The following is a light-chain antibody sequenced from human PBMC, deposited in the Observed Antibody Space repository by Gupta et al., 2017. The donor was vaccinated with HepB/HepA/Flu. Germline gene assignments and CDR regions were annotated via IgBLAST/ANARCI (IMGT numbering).Light chain of an antibody. J-gene: IGKJ4*01. V-gene: IGKV2-28*01. CDR3: MQALQTPLT. Sequence: DIEMTQSPLSLPVTPGEPAPISCRSSQSLLHSNGYNYLDWYLQKPGQSPQLLIYLGSNRASGVPDRFSGSGSGTDFTLKISRVEAEDVGIYYCMQALQTPLTFGGGTKVEIK. CDR2: LGS. CDR1: QSLLHSNGYNY.